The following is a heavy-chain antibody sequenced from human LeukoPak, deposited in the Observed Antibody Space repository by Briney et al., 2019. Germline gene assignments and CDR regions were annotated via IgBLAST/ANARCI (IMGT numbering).Heavy chain of an antibody. Sequence: GGSLRLSCAASGFAFNNYAMTWVRQAPGKGLEWVSGITGSGDATSYADSVKGRFTISRDNSKNTLYLQMNSLRAEDTAVYYCARDPYSGSYDAFDIWGQGTMVTVSS. CDR2: ITGSGDAT. V-gene: IGHV3-23*01. D-gene: IGHD1-26*01. J-gene: IGHJ3*02. CDR1: GFAFNNYA. CDR3: ARDPYSGSYDAFDI.